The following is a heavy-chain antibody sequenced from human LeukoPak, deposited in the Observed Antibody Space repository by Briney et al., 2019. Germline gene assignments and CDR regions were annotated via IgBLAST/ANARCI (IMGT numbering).Heavy chain of an antibody. CDR3: ARGYGDYGAYYYYYGMDV. J-gene: IGHJ6*02. Sequence: GGSLRLSCAASGFTFSSYSMNWVRQAPGKGLEWVSYISSSNNTIYYADSVKGRFTISRDNAKNSLYLQMNSLRAEDTAVYYCARGYGDYGAYYYYYGMDVWGQGTTVTVSS. CDR1: GFTFSSYS. D-gene: IGHD4-17*01. CDR2: ISSSNNTI. V-gene: IGHV3-48*04.